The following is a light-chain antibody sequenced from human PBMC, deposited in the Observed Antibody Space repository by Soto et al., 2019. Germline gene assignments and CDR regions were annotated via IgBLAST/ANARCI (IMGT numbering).Light chain of an antibody. CDR3: QQSSNWPLT. Sequence: EIVLTQSPATLSLSPGERATLSCWASQSVSSCLAWYQQKPGQAPRLLIYDASNRATGIPARFSGSGSGTDFTLTISSLEPEDFAVYYCQQSSNWPLTFGGGTKVEIK. CDR2: DAS. V-gene: IGKV3-11*01. J-gene: IGKJ4*01. CDR1: QSVSSC.